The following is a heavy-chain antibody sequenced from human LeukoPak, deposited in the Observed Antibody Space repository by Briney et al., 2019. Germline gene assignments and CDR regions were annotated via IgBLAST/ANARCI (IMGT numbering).Heavy chain of an antibody. D-gene: IGHD5-18*01. CDR2: LSAYTGST. Sequence: ASVNVSCTASGYTFNYYGISWGRQAPGQGGEGMGWLSAYTGSTNYAQRLQGRVTMTTDTSTRTTYMELWSLRSKDTALCTCQRGGYSHGYMRSSDYWGQRTLVTASA. CDR1: GYTFNYYG. CDR3: QRGGYSHGYMRSSDY. J-gene: IGHJ4*02. V-gene: IGHV1-18*01.